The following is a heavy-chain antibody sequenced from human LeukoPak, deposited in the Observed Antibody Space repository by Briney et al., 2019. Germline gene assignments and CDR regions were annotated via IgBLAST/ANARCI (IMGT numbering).Heavy chain of an antibody. CDR3: VRDLGGRSGH. V-gene: IGHV4-39*02. J-gene: IGHJ4*02. Sequence: KPSETLSLTCTVSGGSISSSSYYWGWIRQPPGKGLEWIGSIYYSGSTYYNPSLKSRVTISVDTSKNQFSLKLSSVTAADTAVYYCVRDLGGRSGHWGQGTLVTVSS. D-gene: IGHD1-26*01. CDR2: IYYSGST. CDR1: GGSISSSSYY.